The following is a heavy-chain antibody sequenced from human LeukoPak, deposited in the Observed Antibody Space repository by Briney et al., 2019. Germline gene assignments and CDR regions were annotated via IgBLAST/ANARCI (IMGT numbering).Heavy chain of an antibody. CDR2: IKKDGIEK. J-gene: IGHJ6*02. D-gene: IGHD1-7*01. CDR3: AREGRGVLDLPDGMDV. Sequence: GGSLRLSCVVSGFTLSSDWMSWVRQAPGKGLEWVANIKKDGIEKYYVESVKGRFTISRDNAKNSLSLQMNSLRAEDTAVYYCAREGRGVLDLPDGMDVWGQGTTVTVSS. CDR1: GFTLSSDW. V-gene: IGHV3-7*01.